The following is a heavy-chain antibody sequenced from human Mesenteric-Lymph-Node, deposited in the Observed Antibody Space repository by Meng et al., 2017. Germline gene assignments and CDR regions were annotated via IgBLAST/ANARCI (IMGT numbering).Heavy chain of an antibody. Sequence: QVQLWALGAVVVQPATSLRPSSAASGFTFSSYAMHWGRQAPGKGLEWVAVITYDGSNKYYADSVNGRFTISRDNSRNPLYLQTNSLRAEDTAVYYCAKVQPTDYWGQGTLVTVSS. D-gene: IGHD4-11*01. J-gene: IGHJ4*02. CDR3: AKVQPTDY. V-gene: IGHV3-30*04. CDR1: GFTFSSYA. CDR2: ITYDGSNK.